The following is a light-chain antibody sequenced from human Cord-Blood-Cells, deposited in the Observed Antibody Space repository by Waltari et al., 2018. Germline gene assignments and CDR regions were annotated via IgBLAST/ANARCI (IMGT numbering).Light chain of an antibody. CDR2: AAS. J-gene: IGKJ1*01. V-gene: IGKV1-39*01. CDR1: QSISSY. CDR3: QQSYSTTRT. Sequence: DIQMTQSPSSLSASVGDRVTITCRASQSISSYLNWYQQKPGKAPKLLIYAASSLQSGVPLRLSGSGSGTDFTLTISSLQPEDFATYSCQQSYSTTRTFGQGTKVEIK.